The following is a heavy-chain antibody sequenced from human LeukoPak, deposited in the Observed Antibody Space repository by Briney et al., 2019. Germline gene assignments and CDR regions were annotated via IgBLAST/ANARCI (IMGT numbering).Heavy chain of an antibody. V-gene: IGHV3-30-3*01. CDR1: GFTFSNYP. D-gene: IGHD4-17*01. CDR2: ISNDGSNK. J-gene: IGHJ4*02. CDR3: ARQGLYGDCFDY. Sequence: GGSLRLSCAASGFTFSNYPMHWVRQAPGKGLEGVAVISNDGSNKYYADSVKGRFTISSDNSKNTLYLQMNSLRAEDTAVYYCARQGLYGDCFDYWGQGTLVTVSS.